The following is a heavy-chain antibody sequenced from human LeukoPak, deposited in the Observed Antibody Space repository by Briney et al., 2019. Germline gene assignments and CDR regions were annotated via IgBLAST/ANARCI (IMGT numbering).Heavy chain of an antibody. V-gene: IGHV4-4*02. CDR1: GGSISSLNW. CDR3: AGLEGRYSTDWFYFFDY. CDR2: MYLGGTT. D-gene: IGHD6-19*01. Sequence: KTSGTLSLTCIVSGGSISSLNWWSWLRQPPGKGLEWIGEMYLGGTTNFNPSLKSRATILIDKSKNQLSLQLTSVTAADTAVYYCAGLEGRYSTDWFYFFDYWGQGALVTASS. J-gene: IGHJ4*02.